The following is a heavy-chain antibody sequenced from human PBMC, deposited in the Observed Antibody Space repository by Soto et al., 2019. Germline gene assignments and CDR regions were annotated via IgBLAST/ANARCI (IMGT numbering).Heavy chain of an antibody. Sequence: EVQLVESGGGLVQPGGSLRLSCAASGFTFSSYWMHWVRQVPGKGLVWVSHIDSDGNYTTYADSVKGRFTISRDNAKDTVSLQMGRRRAEDTAVYYCVRDDVGVGFDYWGLGTLVTVSS. CDR1: GFTFSSYW. J-gene: IGHJ4*02. D-gene: IGHD1-26*01. CDR3: VRDDVGVGFDY. CDR2: IDSDGNYT. V-gene: IGHV3-74*03.